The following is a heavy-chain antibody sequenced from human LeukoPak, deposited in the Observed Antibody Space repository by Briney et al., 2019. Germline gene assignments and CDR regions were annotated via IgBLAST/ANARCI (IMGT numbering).Heavy chain of an antibody. CDR3: ATINYDFWSRNMEV. CDR2: ISVYNGNR. CDR1: GDTLRCYG. J-gene: IGHJ6*02. Sequence: GASVKVSCKASGDTLRCYGFSWVRQAPGQGLEGMGWISVYNGNRDYVQKFQGRVSMTTDTSTSTAYMELRNLRSDDTALYYCATINYDFWSRNMEVWGQGTTVIVSS. D-gene: IGHD3-3*01. V-gene: IGHV1-18*01.